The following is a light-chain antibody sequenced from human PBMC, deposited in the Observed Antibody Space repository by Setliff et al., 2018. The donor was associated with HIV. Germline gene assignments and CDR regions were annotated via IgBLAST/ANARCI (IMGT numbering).Light chain of an antibody. J-gene: IGLJ1*01. CDR3: CSNAARPTFYV. CDR1: STTFGTYNY. Sequence: QSALTQPRSVSGSPGQSATIFCSGSSTTFGTYNYVSWYQQQPGKAPRLIIYDVSERPPGVPDRFSGSKSGSTASLTISGLQAEDEADYYCCSNAARPTFYVFGSGTKVTVL. V-gene: IGLV2-11*01. CDR2: DVS.